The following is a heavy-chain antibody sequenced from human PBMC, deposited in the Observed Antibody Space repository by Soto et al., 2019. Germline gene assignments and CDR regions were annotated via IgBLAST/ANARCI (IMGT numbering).Heavy chain of an antibody. CDR3: ARRAPPMYV. J-gene: IGHJ6*02. CDR1: GYTFTSYG. V-gene: IGHV1-18*01. Sequence: QVQLVQSGAEVKKPGASVKVSCKDSGYTFTSYGISWVRQAPGQGLEWMRWISAYNGNTKYAQKLQGRVTMPTDTTTSTAYMELSSLRSADTAVYYCARRAPPMYVWGQGTTVTVSS. CDR2: ISAYNGNT.